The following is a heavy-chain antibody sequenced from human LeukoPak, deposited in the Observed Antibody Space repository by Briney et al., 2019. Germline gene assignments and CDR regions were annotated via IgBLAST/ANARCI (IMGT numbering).Heavy chain of an antibody. J-gene: IGHJ4*02. V-gene: IGHV4-39*07. D-gene: IGHD1-26*01. Sequence: SGTLSLTCTVSGHSISSSNSYWGWIRQPPGKGLEWIGSMWFGATTSYDPSLKSRVTISIDPSKNQCSLKLSSVTAADTALYYCARGRRGSYFQDFWGQGTLVTVSS. CDR1: GHSISSSNSY. CDR3: ARGRRGSYFQDF. CDR2: MWFGATT.